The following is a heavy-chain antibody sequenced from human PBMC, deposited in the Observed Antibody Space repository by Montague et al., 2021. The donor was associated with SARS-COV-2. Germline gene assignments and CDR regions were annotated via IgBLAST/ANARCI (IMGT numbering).Heavy chain of an antibody. J-gene: IGHJ6*02. Sequence: SETLSLTCTVSGGSISSSNYNWGWIRQPPGKGLEWIGNMYYSGSTYYNPYLKSRVTISIDTSKNQFSLKLSSVTAADTAVYYCARDDIVLQGVTKGIDVWGQGTTVTVSS. V-gene: IGHV4-39*07. CDR1: GGSISSSNYN. CDR3: ARDDIVLQGVTKGIDV. CDR2: MYYSGST. D-gene: IGHD3-10*01.